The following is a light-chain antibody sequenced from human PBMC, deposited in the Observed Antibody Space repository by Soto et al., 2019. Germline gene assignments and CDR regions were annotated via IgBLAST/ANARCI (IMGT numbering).Light chain of an antibody. CDR1: SNDFGNYKY. CDR2: SVN. J-gene: IGLJ3*02. CDR3: ASYTMTNTLV. Sequence: QSALNQPASVSGSPGQSITISCTGTSNDFGNYKYVSWYQHHPGKAPKLLLYSVNNRPSGVSDRFSGSKSITSASLTISGLQTEDEAHYFCASYTMTNTLVFGGGTKLTVL. V-gene: IGLV2-14*01.